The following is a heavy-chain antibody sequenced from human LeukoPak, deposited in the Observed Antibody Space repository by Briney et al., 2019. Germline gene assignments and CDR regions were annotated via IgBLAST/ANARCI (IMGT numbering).Heavy chain of an antibody. D-gene: IGHD3-10*01. CDR2: IRSSSSHI. Sequence: GGSLVPSFAASGFTFRSYTLNWVRQAPGKGLGGVSSIRSSSSHIYYADPVKGRFPISRDIAKTSLHLQMISLRAGHTAVFYCARKLSFGQPCCYFDYWGKRTLVTVSS. J-gene: IGHJ4*02. CDR1: GFTFRSYT. V-gene: IGHV3-21*01. CDR3: ARKLSFGQPCCYFDY.